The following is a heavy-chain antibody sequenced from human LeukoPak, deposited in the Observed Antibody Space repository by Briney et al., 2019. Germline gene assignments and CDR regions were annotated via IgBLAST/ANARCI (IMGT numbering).Heavy chain of an antibody. D-gene: IGHD6-19*01. Sequence: PSETLSLTCAVYGGSFSGYYWSWIRQPPGKGLEWIGEINHSGSTNYNPSLKSRVTISVDTSKNQFSLKLSSVTAADTAVYYCARHPSVAGTGFDYWGQGTLVTVSS. V-gene: IGHV4-34*01. J-gene: IGHJ4*02. CDR3: ARHPSVAGTGFDY. CDR1: GGSFSGYY. CDR2: INHSGST.